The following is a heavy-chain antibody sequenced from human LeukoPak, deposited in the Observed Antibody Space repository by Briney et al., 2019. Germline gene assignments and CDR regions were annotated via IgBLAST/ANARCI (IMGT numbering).Heavy chain of an antibody. V-gene: IGHV3-30-3*01. D-gene: IGHD6-13*01. CDR2: ISYDGSNK. CDR1: GFTFSSYA. CDR3: ARVSRSSWYFDY. J-gene: IGHJ4*02. Sequence: GGSLRLSCAASGFTFSSYAMHWVRQAPGKGLEWVAVISYDGSNKYYADSVKGRFTISRDNSKSTLYLQMNSLRAEDTAVYYCARVSRSSWYFDYWGQGTLVTVSS.